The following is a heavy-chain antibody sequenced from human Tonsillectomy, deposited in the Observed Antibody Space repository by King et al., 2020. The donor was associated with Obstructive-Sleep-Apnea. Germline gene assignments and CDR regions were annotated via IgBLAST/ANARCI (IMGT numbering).Heavy chain of an antibody. CDR1: GFTFSRYW. CDR2: IKQDGSEK. Sequence: VQLVESGGGLVQPGGSLRLSCAASGFTFSRYWMSWVRQAPGKGLEWVANIKQDGSEKYYVDSVKGRFTISRDNAKNSLYLQMNSLRAEDTAVYYCARDDSYGAYYYAMDVWGQGTTVTVSS. CDR3: ARDDSYGAYYYAMDV. D-gene: IGHD5-18*01. V-gene: IGHV3-7*01. J-gene: IGHJ6*02.